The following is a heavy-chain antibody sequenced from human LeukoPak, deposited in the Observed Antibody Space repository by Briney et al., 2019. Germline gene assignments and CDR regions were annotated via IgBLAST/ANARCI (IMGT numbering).Heavy chain of an antibody. J-gene: IGHJ4*02. V-gene: IGHV1-46*01. CDR3: ARAEPFSGGWYSHY. D-gene: IGHD6-19*01. Sequence: ASVNVSCKASGYSFTTYYMHWVRQAPGQGLEWMGIINPSGGSTDYSQRFQGRVTMTRDTSTSTVHMELSSLRSDDTAVYYCARAEPFSGGWYSHYWGQGALVTVSS. CDR2: INPSGGST. CDR1: GYSFTTYY.